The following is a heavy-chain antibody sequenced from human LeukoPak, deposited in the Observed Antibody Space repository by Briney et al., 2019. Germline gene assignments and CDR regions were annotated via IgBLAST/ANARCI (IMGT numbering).Heavy chain of an antibody. CDR3: ARGGYDYVWGSYRYPFDY. V-gene: IGHV4-59*01. Sequence: SETLSLTCTVSGGSISSYYWSWIRQPPGKGLEWIGHIYYSGSTNYNPSLKSRVTISVDTSKNQFSLKLSSVTAADTAVYYCARGGYDYVWGSYRYPFDYWGQGTLVTVSS. CDR1: GGSISSYY. D-gene: IGHD3-16*02. J-gene: IGHJ4*02. CDR2: IYYSGST.